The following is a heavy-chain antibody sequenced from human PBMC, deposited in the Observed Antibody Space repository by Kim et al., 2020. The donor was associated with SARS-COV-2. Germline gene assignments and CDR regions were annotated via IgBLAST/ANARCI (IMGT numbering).Heavy chain of an antibody. CDR2: ISYDGSNK. V-gene: IGHV3-30*04. D-gene: IGHD3-22*01. J-gene: IGHJ4*01. Sequence: GGSLRLSCAASGFTFSSYAMHWVRQAPGKGLEWVAVISYDGSNKYYADSVKGRFTISRDNSKNTLYLQMNSLRAEDTAVYYCARDAGIVVGITYNLFDY. CDR1: GFTFSSYA. CDR3: ARDAGIVVGITYNLFDY.